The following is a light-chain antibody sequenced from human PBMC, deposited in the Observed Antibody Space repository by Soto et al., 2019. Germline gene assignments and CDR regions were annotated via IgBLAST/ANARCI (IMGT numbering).Light chain of an antibody. J-gene: IGKJ2*01. CDR3: QQYNNWPQT. V-gene: IGKV3-15*01. Sequence: EILMTQSPATLSVSPGERATLSCRASQSVSSNLAWYQQKPGQAPRLLIYGASPRATGIPARFSGSGSGTEFTLTISSLQSEDFAVYYCQQYNNWPQTFGQGTKLEIK. CDR1: QSVSSN. CDR2: GAS.